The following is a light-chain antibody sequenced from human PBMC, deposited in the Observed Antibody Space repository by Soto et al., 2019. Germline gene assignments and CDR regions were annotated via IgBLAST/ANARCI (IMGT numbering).Light chain of an antibody. CDR1: QTISSW. V-gene: IGKV1-5*03. J-gene: IGKJ1*01. CDR2: KAS. Sequence: DIQMTQSPSTVSGSVGDRVTITCRASQTISSWLAWYQQKPGKAPKLLIYKASTLKSGVPSRFSGSGSGTEFTLTISSLQPDDFATYYCQHYNSYSEAFGQVAKVDNK. CDR3: QHYNSYSEA.